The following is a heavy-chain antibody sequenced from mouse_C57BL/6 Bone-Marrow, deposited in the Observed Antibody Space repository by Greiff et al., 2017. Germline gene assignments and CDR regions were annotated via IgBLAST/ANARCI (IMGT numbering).Heavy chain of an antibody. V-gene: IGHV1-54*01. Sequence: QVQLQQSGAELVRPGTSVKVSCKASGYAFTNYLIEWVKQRPGQGLEWIGVINPGSGGTNYNEKFKGKATLTADKSSSTAYMQLSSLTSEDSAVCFSARGHFYDCYSVGYWGKGTTLTVSS. J-gene: IGHJ2*01. CDR1: GYAFTNYL. CDR2: INPGSGGT. D-gene: IGHD2-3*01. CDR3: ARGHFYDCYSVGY.